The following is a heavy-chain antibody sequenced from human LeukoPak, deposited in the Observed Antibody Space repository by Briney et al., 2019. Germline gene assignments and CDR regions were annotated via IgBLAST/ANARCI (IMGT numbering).Heavy chain of an antibody. CDR3: AKDWGTYFASGSSYFDY. CDR2: ISGYSSTL. CDR1: GFTFSSYS. J-gene: IGHJ4*02. V-gene: IGHV3-48*01. D-gene: IGHD3-10*01. Sequence: GGSLRLSCAASGFTFSSYSMNWVRQAPGKGLEWVSYISGYSSTLYYSDSVKGRFTISRDNSKNTQYLQMDSLRPEDTAVYYCAKDWGTYFASGSSYFDYWGQGTLVTVSS.